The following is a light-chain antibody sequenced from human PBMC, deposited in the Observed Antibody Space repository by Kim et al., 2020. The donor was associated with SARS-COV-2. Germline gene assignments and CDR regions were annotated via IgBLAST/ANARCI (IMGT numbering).Light chain of an antibody. CDR1: QGVRNN. CDR3: QQYITRT. V-gene: IGKV3-15*01. CDR2: GAS. J-gene: IGKJ1*01. Sequence: EIVMTQSPATLSVSPGESVTLPCRASQGVRNNVAWYQQKPGQTPRLLIYGASARATDIPARFSGSGSGIEYTLTISSLQSDDSAVYYCQQYITRTFGQGTKVDIK.